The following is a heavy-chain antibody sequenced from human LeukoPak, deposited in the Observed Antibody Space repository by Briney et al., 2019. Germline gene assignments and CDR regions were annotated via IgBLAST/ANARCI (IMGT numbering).Heavy chain of an antibody. D-gene: IGHD4-17*01. J-gene: IGHJ1*01. V-gene: IGHV3-30*04. CDR1: GFTFSSYA. Sequence: GGSLRLSCAASGFTFSSYAMHWVRQAPGKGLEWVAVISYDGSNKYYADSVKGRFTISRDNSKNTLYLQMNSLRAEDTAVYYCAKERTTSPSPAQHWGQGTLVTVSS. CDR3: AKERTTSPSPAQH. CDR2: ISYDGSNK.